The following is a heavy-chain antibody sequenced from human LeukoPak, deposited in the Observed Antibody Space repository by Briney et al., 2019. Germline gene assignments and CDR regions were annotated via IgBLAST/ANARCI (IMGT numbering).Heavy chain of an antibody. CDR1: GYTFASYG. D-gene: IGHD6-13*01. CDR3: ARGAAAKGNWFDP. Sequence: ASVKVSCKASGYTFASYGITWVRQAPGQGLEWMGWISAYNGNTNYAQKLQGRVTMTTDTSTSTAYMELRSLRSDDTAIYYCARGAAAKGNWFDPWGQGTLVTVSS. V-gene: IGHV1-18*01. J-gene: IGHJ5*02. CDR2: ISAYNGNT.